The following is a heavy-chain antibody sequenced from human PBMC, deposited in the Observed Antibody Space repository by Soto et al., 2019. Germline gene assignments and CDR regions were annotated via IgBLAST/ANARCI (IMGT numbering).Heavy chain of an antibody. CDR1: GFTFSSYS. J-gene: IGHJ3*02. D-gene: IGHD3-16*02. CDR3: ARVHDYIWGSYRYGEPAFDI. CDR2: ISSSSSTI. V-gene: IGHV3-48*01. Sequence: GGSLRLSCAASGFTFSSYSMNWVRQAPGKGLEWVSYISSSSSTIYYADSVKGRFTISRDNAKNSLYLQMNSLRAEDTAVYYCARVHDYIWGSYRYGEPAFDIWGQGTMVTVSS.